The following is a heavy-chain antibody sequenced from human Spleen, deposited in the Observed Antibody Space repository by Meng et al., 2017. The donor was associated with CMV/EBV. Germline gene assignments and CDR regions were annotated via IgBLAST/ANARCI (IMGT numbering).Heavy chain of an antibody. CDR2: IYHGGTT. CDR3: ARVVQGGAKAFDY. Sequence: SETLSLTCTVSGYSINSDYYWGWIRQPPGKGLEWIGSIYHGGTTYYNPSLESRVTISLDTPKNQFFLKLNSVTAADTAVYSCARVVQGGAKAFDYWGRGTLVTVSS. V-gene: IGHV4-38-2*02. J-gene: IGHJ4*02. D-gene: IGHD1-26*01. CDR1: GYSINSDYY.